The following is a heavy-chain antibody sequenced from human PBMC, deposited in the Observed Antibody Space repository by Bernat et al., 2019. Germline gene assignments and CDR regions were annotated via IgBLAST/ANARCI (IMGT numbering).Heavy chain of an antibody. CDR1: GFTFSSYS. Sequence: EVQLVESGGGLVKPGGSLRLSCAASGFTFSSYSMNWVRQAPGKGLEWVPSISSSSSYIYYADSVKGRFTISRDKAKNSLYLQMNSLRAEDTAVYYCASRYCSGGSCHAFGIWGQGTMVTVSS. J-gene: IGHJ3*02. D-gene: IGHD2-15*01. V-gene: IGHV3-21*01. CDR2: ISSSSSYI. CDR3: ASRYCSGGSCHAFGI.